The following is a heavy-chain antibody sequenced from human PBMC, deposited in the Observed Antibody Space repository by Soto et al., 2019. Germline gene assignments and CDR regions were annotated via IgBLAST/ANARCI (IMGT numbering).Heavy chain of an antibody. Sequence: PSETLSLTCTVSGGSISSGGYYWSWIRHHPGKGLEWIGYIYYSGSTYYNPSLKSRVTISVDTSKNQFSLKLSSVTAADTAVYYCARDGPLTGYSSGFDAFDIWGQGTMVTVSS. CDR1: GGSISSGGYY. D-gene: IGHD6-19*01. CDR3: ARDGPLTGYSSGFDAFDI. CDR2: IYYSGST. J-gene: IGHJ3*02. V-gene: IGHV4-31*03.